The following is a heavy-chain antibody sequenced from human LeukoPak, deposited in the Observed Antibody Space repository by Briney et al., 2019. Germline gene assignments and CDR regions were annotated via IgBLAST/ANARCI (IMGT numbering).Heavy chain of an antibody. CDR1: GYTFTGYY. CDR3: ARDQGGYYSSSWVFDY. CDR2: INPNSGGT. V-gene: IGHV1-2*02. D-gene: IGHD6-13*01. J-gene: IGHJ4*02. Sequence: ASVKVSCKASGYTFTGYYMHWVRQAPGQGLEWMGWINPNSGGTNFAQNFQGRVTMTRDTSISTAYVELSRLRSDDTAVYYCARDQGGYYSSSWVFDYWGQGTLVTVSS.